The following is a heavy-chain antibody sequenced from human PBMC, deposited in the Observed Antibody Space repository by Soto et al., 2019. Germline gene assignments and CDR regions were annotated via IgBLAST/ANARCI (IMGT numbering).Heavy chain of an antibody. CDR2: IIPIFGTA. Sequence: SVKVSCKASGGTFSSYAISWVRQAPGQGLEWMGGIIPIFGTANYAQKLQGRVTITADESTSTAYMELSSLRSEDTAVYYCARDGGGDDSSGYAYYYYYGMDVWGQGTTVTVSS. V-gene: IGHV1-69*13. J-gene: IGHJ6*02. CDR3: ARDGGGDDSSGYAYYYYYGMDV. D-gene: IGHD3-22*01. CDR1: GGTFSSYA.